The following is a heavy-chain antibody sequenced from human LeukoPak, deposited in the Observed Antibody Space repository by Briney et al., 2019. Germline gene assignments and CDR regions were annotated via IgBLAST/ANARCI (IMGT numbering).Heavy chain of an antibody. D-gene: IGHD3-3*01. CDR1: GYTFTSYD. V-gene: IGHV1-8*03. CDR2: MNPNSGNT. CDR3: VRQGVVLPTDYYYMDV. Sequence: GASVKVSCRASGYTFTSYDINWMRQATGPGLEWMGWMNPNSGNTGYAQKFQGRVTITRNTSISTAYMELTSLRSEDTAVYYCVRQGVVLPTDYYYMDVWRKGTTVTVSS. J-gene: IGHJ6*03.